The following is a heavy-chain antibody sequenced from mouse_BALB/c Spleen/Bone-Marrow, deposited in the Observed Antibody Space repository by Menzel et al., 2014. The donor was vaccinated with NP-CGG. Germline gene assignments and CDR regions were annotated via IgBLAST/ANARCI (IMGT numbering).Heavy chain of an antibody. Sequence: DVKLQESGGGLVQPGGSLKLSCAPSGFTFSDYYMYWVRQTPEKRLEWVAYISNGGGSTYYPDTVKGRFTISRDNAKNTLYLQMSRLKSEDTAMYYCARPTIYYDYDGYAMDYWGQGTSVTVSS. V-gene: IGHV5-12*01. CDR2: ISNGGGST. D-gene: IGHD2-4*01. CDR3: ARPTIYYDYDGYAMDY. J-gene: IGHJ4*01. CDR1: GFTFSDYY.